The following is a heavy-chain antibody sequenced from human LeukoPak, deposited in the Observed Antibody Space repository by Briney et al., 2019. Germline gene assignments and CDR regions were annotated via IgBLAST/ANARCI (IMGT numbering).Heavy chain of an antibody. D-gene: IGHD5-18*01. CDR1: VGSISSGSDY. CDR3: ARSGGYSYGYYYYYMDV. V-gene: IGHV4-61*02. Sequence: PSETLSLTCTVSVGSISSGSDYGSWSRQPAGKGLEWIGRIYTSGSTNYNPSLKSRVTISVDTSKNQFSLKLSSVTAADTAVYYCARSGGYSYGYYYYYMDVWGKGTTVTISS. J-gene: IGHJ6*03. CDR2: IYTSGST.